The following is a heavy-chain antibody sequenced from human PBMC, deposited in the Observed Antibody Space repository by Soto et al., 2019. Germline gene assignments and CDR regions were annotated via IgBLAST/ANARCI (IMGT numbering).Heavy chain of an antibody. V-gene: IGHV4-31*03. Sequence: QVQLQESGPGLVKPSQTLSLTCTVSGGSISSGGYYWSWIRQHPGKGLEWIGYIYYSGSTYYNPSLKSRVTISVDTSKNQFSLKLSSVTAADTAVYYCARGPPGDCGGDCHPDYWGQGTLVTVSS. CDR3: ARGPPGDCGGDCHPDY. CDR2: IYYSGST. J-gene: IGHJ4*02. D-gene: IGHD2-21*02. CDR1: GGSISSGGYY.